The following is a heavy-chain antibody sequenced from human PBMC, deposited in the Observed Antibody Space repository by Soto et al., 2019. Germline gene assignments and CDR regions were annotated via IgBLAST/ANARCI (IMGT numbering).Heavy chain of an antibody. D-gene: IGHD2-2*01. J-gene: IGHJ5*02. CDR2: ISAYNGNT. CDR3: ARGVVVVPGYNWFDP. CDR1: GCTFTSYG. V-gene: IGHV1-18*01. Sequence: ASVKVSCKAPGCTFTSYGISWVRQAPGQGLEWMGWISAYNGNTNYAQKLQGRVTMTTDTSTSTAYMELRSLRSDDTAVYYCARGVVVVPGYNWFDPWGQGTLVTVSS.